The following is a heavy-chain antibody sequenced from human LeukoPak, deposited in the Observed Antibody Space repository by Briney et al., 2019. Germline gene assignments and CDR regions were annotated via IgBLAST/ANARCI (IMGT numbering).Heavy chain of an antibody. CDR2: ISYSGST. CDR1: GGSISSYW. CDR3: ARVGYCSSTSCQYFDY. D-gene: IGHD2-2*01. J-gene: IGHJ4*02. Sequence: SETLSLTCTVSGGSISSYWWSWIRQPPGKGLEWIGHISYSGSTNYNPSLKSRVTISAETSKNQFSLKLTSVTAADTAVYYCARVGYCSSTSCQYFDYWGQGTLVTVSS. V-gene: IGHV4-59*01.